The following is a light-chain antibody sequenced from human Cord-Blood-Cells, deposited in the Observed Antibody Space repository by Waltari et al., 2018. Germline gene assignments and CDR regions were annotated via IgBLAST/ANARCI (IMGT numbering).Light chain of an antibody. CDR1: SRDVGGYKY. CDR2: EVS. Sequence: QSALTQPPSASGSPGQSVTISCTGTSRDVGGYKYASCYQQHPGKAPKLMIYEVSKRPSGVPDRFSGSKSGNTASLTVSGLQAEDEADYYCSSYAGSNNLVFGGGTKLTVL. CDR3: SSYAGSNNLV. V-gene: IGLV2-8*01. J-gene: IGLJ2*01.